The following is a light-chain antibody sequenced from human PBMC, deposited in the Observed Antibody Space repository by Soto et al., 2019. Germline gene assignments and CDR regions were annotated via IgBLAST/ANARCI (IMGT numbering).Light chain of an antibody. CDR3: QQRSNFT. Sequence: EIVLTQSPATLSLSPGERATLSCRASQSVSSYLAWYQQKPGQAPRLLIYDASNRATGIPARFSGSGSGTDFTLTISSLEPEDFAVYYCQQRSNFTFGPGTKVDLK. V-gene: IGKV3-11*01. CDR2: DAS. J-gene: IGKJ3*01. CDR1: QSVSSY.